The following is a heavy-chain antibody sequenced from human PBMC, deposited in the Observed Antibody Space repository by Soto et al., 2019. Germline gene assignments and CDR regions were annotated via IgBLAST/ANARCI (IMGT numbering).Heavy chain of an antibody. D-gene: IGHD5-12*01. CDR1: GGSISSSSYY. Sequence: QLQLQESGPGLVKPSETLSLTCTVSGGSISSSSYYWGWIRQPPGKGLEWIGSIYYSGSTNYNPSLKSRVTISVDTSKNQFSLKLSSVTAADTAVYYCARMKRDGYKWPENAFDIWGQGTMVTVSS. CDR3: ARMKRDGYKWPENAFDI. J-gene: IGHJ3*02. V-gene: IGHV4-39*01. CDR2: IYYSGST.